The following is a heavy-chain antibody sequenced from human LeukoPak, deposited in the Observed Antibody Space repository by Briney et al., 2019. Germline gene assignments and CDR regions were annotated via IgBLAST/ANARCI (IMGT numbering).Heavy chain of an antibody. J-gene: IGHJ3*02. V-gene: IGHV4-34*01. Sequence: PSETLSLTCAVYGGSFSGYYWSWIRQPPGKGLEWIGEINHSGSTNYNPSLKSRVTISVDTSKNQFSLKLSSVTAADTAVYYCARGRRGTATSPFDIWGQGTMVTVSS. CDR3: ARGRRGTATSPFDI. D-gene: IGHD6-13*01. CDR2: INHSGST. CDR1: GGSFSGYY.